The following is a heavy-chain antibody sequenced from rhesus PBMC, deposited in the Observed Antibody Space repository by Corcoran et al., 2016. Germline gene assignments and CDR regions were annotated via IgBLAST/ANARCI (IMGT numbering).Heavy chain of an antibody. CDR3: ARGLFYFDY. V-gene: IGHV4-173*01. CDR2: ISATDGPT. J-gene: IGHJ4*01. Sequence: QVQLQESGPGLVKPSETLSLTCAVSGGSLKNNHWTWIRQPPGKGLEWIGYISATDGPTDHNPPLRSRITISTDTSKNQFSLKLNSLTAADTAVYYCARGLFYFDYWGQGVLVSVSS. CDR1: GGSLKNNH.